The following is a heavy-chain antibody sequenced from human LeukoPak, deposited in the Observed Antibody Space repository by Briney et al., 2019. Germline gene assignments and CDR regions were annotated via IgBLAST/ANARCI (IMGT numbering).Heavy chain of an antibody. Sequence: PGGSLRLSCAASGFTCSSYWIHWVRQAPGKGLVWVSRIYSDATYYADSVKGRFTISRDNAKNTLYLQMNSLRAEDTAVYYCARESYDSSGYYYGGGFGYWGQGTLVTVSS. V-gene: IGHV3-74*01. D-gene: IGHD3-22*01. CDR1: GFTCSSYW. CDR3: ARESYDSSGYYYGGGFGY. CDR2: IYSDAT. J-gene: IGHJ4*02.